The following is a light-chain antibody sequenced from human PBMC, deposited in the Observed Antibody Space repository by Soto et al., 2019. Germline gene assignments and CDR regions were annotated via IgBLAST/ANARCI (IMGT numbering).Light chain of an antibody. CDR1: QSVSSN. CDR2: GAS. V-gene: IGKV3-11*01. CDR3: QQRNNWPPIT. J-gene: IGKJ5*01. Sequence: EIELTHSPASLSVFPPPRRNLXPRTSQSVSSNLAWYQQKPGQAPRLLIYGASSRATGVPARFSGSGSGTDFTLTISSLEPEDFALYYCQQRNNWPPITFGQGTRLEIK.